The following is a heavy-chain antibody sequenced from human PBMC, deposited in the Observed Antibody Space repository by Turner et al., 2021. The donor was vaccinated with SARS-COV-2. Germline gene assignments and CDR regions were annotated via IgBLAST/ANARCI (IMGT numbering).Heavy chain of an antibody. Sequence: QVQLVQSGAEVKKPGASVKVSCKASGYTFTGYSMHWVRQAPGQGLEWMGWINHNSGGTNYAQKLQGRVTMTRDTSISTAYMDLSRRRSDDTAVYYCAREGAPVSSSSRVWFDPWGQGTLVTVSS. CDR1: GYTFTGYS. CDR3: AREGAPVSSSSRVWFDP. J-gene: IGHJ5*02. V-gene: IGHV1-2*02. D-gene: IGHD6-6*01. CDR2: INHNSGGT.